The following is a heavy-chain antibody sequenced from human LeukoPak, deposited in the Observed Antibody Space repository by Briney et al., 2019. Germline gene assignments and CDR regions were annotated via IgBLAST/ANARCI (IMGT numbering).Heavy chain of an antibody. V-gene: IGHV3-21*01. CDR2: ISSSSSYI. CDR3: ARDHYYDSSGYIPAGDVFDI. CDR1: GFTFSSYS. Sequence: GGSLRLSCAASGFTFSSYSMNWVRQAPGKGLEWVSSISSSSSYIYYADSVKGRFTISRDNAKNSLNLQMNSLRAEDTAVYYCARDHYYDSSGYIPAGDVFDIWGQGTKVTVSS. D-gene: IGHD3-22*01. J-gene: IGHJ3*02.